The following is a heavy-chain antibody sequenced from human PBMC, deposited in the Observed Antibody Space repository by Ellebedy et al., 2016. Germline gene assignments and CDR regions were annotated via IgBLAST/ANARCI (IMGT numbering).Heavy chain of an antibody. V-gene: IGHV4-59*02. Sequence: SETLSLTCTVSGASVSSDYWNWIRRPPGKGLEWIGYVFHTGTTNYNPSLKSRVTMSVDTSKSQFSLRLTSVTAADTAVYYCAKWNGGWNAFDVWGQGTMVTVSS. J-gene: IGHJ3*01. D-gene: IGHD1-1*01. CDR2: VFHTGTT. CDR1: GASVSSDY. CDR3: AKWNGGWNAFDV.